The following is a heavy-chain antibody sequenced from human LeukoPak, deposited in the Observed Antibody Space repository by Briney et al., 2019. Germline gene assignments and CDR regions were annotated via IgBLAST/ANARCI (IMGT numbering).Heavy chain of an antibody. J-gene: IGHJ6*03. CDR3: ARVIAAAGSLNYYYYYMDV. CDR2: INPSGGST. CDR1: GYTFTSYY. D-gene: IGHD6-13*01. V-gene: IGHV1-46*01. Sequence: ASVKVSCKASGYTFTSYYMHWVRQAPGQGLEWMGIINPSGGSTSYAQKFQGRVTMTTDTSTSTAYMELRSLRSDDTAVYYCARVIAAAGSLNYYYYYMDVWGKGTTVTISS.